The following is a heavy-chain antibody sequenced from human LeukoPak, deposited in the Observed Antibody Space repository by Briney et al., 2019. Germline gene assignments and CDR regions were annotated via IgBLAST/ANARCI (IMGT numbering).Heavy chain of an antibody. CDR2: INPSGGST. D-gene: IGHD3-22*01. J-gene: IGHJ4*02. CDR3: ATVQKQDYDTTPYYDH. CDR1: GYTFMSYY. Sequence: WASVKVSCRASGYTFMSYYMHWVRQAPGQGLEWMGIINPSGGSTVYAQKFQGRVIMTEDKSTDTAYMELSSLRSEDTAVYYCATVQKQDYDTTPYYDHWGQGTLVTVSS. V-gene: IGHV1-46*01.